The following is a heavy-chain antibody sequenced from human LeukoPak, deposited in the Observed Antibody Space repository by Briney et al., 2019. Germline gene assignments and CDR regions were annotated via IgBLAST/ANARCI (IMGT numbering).Heavy chain of an antibody. CDR1: GGSIGSYH. CDR2: VFNNGGT. D-gene: IGHD5-12*01. J-gene: IGHJ4*02. Sequence: SETLSLTCSVSGGSIGSYHWNWIRQPSGKGLEWIGIVFNNGGTKHNPSLKSRVAISVDTSKDQFALELSSVTAADTAVYYCVASYGGYVLDYWGQGALVIVSS. V-gene: IGHV4-59*01. CDR3: VASYGGYVLDY.